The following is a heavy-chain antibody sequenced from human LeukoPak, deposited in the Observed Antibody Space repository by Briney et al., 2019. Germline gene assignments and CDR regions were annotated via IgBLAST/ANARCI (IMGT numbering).Heavy chain of an antibody. CDR1: GFTFSSYG. J-gene: IGHJ4*02. D-gene: IGHD1-26*01. CDR3: AKGLVGATSSDY. V-gene: IGHV3-30*18. CDR2: ISYDGSNK. Sequence: GGSLRLSCAASGFTFSSYGMHWVRQAPGKGLEWVAVISYDGSNKYYADSVKGRFTISRDNSKNTLYLQMNSLRAEDTAVYYCAKGLVGATSSDYWGQGTLVTVSS.